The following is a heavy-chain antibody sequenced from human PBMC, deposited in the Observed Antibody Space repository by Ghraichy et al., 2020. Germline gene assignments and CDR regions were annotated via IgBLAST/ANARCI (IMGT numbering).Heavy chain of an antibody. CDR2: IRGGGSKT. D-gene: IGHD3-22*01. J-gene: IGHJ3*02. CDR1: GFTFSSYS. CDR3: AKGPRPPYYDSSCYYSGDALDI. V-gene: IGHV3-23*01. Sequence: GGSLRLSCVASGFTFSSYSMNWVRQAPGKGLEWVANIRGGGSKTYYADSVKGRFTISRDNSKNTLYLQMNSLRAEDTAVYYCAKGPRPPYYDSSCYYSGDALDIWGQGKMVTVTS.